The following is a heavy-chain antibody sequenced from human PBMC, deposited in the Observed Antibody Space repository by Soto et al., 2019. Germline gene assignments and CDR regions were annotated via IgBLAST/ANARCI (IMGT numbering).Heavy chain of an antibody. CDR1: GFTFSDYY. J-gene: IGHJ3*02. Sequence: GGSLRLSCAASGFTFSDYYMSWIRRAPGKGLEWVSYISSSGSTIYYADSVKGRFTISRDNAKNSLYLQMNSLRAEDTAVYYCAYDSSGYYYVGHDAFDIWGQGTMVTVSS. D-gene: IGHD3-22*01. CDR3: AYDSSGYYYVGHDAFDI. CDR2: ISSSGSTI. V-gene: IGHV3-11*01.